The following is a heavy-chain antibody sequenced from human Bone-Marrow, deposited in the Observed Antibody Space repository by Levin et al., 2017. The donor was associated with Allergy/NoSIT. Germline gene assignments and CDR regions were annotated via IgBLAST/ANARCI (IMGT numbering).Heavy chain of an antibody. V-gene: IGHV3-30*03. CDR2: VSYDGGDK. J-gene: IGHJ4*02. CDR1: GFAFSNHG. D-gene: IGHD3-10*01. CDR3: ARDVSFGRSVPSSWVDS. Sequence: SCAASGFAFSNHGMHWVRQAPGKGLEWVALVSYDGGDKFYAASVKGRFTISKDNSRNTVYLQMASLRVDDTALYFCARDVSFGRSVPSSWVDSWGQGTRVTVSS.